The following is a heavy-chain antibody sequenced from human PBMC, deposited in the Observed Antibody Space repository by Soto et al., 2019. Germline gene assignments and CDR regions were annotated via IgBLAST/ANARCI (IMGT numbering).Heavy chain of an antibody. D-gene: IGHD3-3*01. Sequence: PGGSLRLSCAASGFTFSSYAMSWVRQAPGKGLEWVSAISGSGGSTYYADSVKGRFTISRDNSKNTLYLQMNSLRAEDTAVYYCAKESTIFGVVPSGMDVWGQGTTVPVSS. J-gene: IGHJ6*02. CDR2: ISGSGGST. V-gene: IGHV3-23*01. CDR1: GFTFSSYA. CDR3: AKESTIFGVVPSGMDV.